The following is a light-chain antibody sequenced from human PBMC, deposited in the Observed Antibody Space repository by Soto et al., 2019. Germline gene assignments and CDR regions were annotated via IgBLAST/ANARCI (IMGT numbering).Light chain of an antibody. CDR2: NNN. CDR1: SSNIGSNT. V-gene: IGLV1-44*01. Sequence: QSALTQPSSASGTPGQRVTISCSGSSSNIGSNTVNWYQQLPGTAPKLLIYNNNQRPSGVPDRFSGSKSGTSASLAISGLQSEDEADYYCAAWDDSLNAYYVFGTGTKVTVL. CDR3: AAWDDSLNAYYV. J-gene: IGLJ1*01.